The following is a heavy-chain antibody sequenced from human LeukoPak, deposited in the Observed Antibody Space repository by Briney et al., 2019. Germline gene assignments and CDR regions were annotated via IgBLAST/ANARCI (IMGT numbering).Heavy chain of an antibody. D-gene: IGHD7-27*01. CDR3: ARTGSFDD. Sequence: WESLKISCKGFGYSFTSYWIAWVRQMPGKRLEWMGIIYPGDSDPRYSSSFQGQVTISSDKSISTAVLQWGSLKASDTAMYYCARTGSFDDWGQGTLVTVSS. CDR1: GYSFTSYW. V-gene: IGHV5-51*01. J-gene: IGHJ4*02. CDR2: IYPGDSDP.